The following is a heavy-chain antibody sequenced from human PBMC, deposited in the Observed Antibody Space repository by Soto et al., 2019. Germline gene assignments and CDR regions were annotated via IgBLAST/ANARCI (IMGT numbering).Heavy chain of an antibody. Sequence: QVQLQESGPGLVKPSGTLSLTCAVSSGSISSSNWWSWVRQPPGKGLEWIGEIYHSGSTNYNPSLKSRVTISVDKSKNKFSLKLSSVTAADTAVYYCARGQQQLVRGFAFDIWGQGTMVTVSS. D-gene: IGHD6-13*01. CDR3: ARGQQQLVRGFAFDI. CDR2: IYHSGST. V-gene: IGHV4-4*02. J-gene: IGHJ3*02. CDR1: SGSISSSNW.